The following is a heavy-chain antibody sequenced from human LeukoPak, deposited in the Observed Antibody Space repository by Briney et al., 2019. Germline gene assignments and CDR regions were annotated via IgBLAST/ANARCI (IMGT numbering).Heavy chain of an antibody. CDR3: ARAPHYDSSGYYFDY. CDR2: ICYSGST. CDR1: GGSISSYY. J-gene: IGHJ4*02. D-gene: IGHD3-22*01. V-gene: IGHV4-59*01. Sequence: SETLSLTCTVSGGSISSYYWSWIRQPPGKGLEWIGYICYSGSTNYNPSLKSRVTISVDTSKNQFSLKLSSVTAADTAVYYCARAPHYDSSGYYFDYWGQGTLVTVSS.